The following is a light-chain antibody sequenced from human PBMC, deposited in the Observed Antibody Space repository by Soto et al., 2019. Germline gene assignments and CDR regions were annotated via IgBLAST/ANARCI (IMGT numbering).Light chain of an antibody. Sequence: QSALTQPASVSGSPGQSITISCTGTSSDVGYYNYVSWHQQHPGKAPKLMIYEVSNRPSGVSNRFSGSKSGSTASLSISGLQAEDEGDYYCSSYTTSSTYVFGTGTKLTVL. CDR2: EVS. V-gene: IGLV2-14*01. J-gene: IGLJ1*01. CDR3: SSYTTSSTYV. CDR1: SSDVGYYNY.